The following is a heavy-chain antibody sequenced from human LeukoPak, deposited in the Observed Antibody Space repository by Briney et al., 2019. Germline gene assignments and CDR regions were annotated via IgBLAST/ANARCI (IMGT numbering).Heavy chain of an antibody. D-gene: IGHD2-15*01. V-gene: IGHV3-15*05. CDR3: ASLFRIRFDP. CDR1: GMTFSDAW. Sequence: GGSLRLSCAASGMTFSDAWMSWVRQAPGKGLEWVGRIKSKGSGGTIDYVGSVKGRFTISRDDSKNMVYLQMNSLRAEDTAVYYCASLFRIRFDPWGQGTLVTVSS. CDR2: IKSKGSGGTI. J-gene: IGHJ5*02.